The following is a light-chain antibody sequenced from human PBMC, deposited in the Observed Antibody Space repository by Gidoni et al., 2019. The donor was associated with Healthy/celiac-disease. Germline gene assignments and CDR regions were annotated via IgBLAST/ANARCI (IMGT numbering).Light chain of an antibody. CDR3: QQYGSSPGT. V-gene: IGKV3-20*01. J-gene: IGKJ1*01. CDR1: QSVSSSF. Sequence: EIVLKQSPGTLSLSPGERATHSCRASQSVSSSFLAWYQQKPGQAPRLLIYGASSRATGIPDRFSGSGSGTDFTLTISRLEPEDFAVYYCQQYGSSPGTFGQGTKVEIK. CDR2: GAS.